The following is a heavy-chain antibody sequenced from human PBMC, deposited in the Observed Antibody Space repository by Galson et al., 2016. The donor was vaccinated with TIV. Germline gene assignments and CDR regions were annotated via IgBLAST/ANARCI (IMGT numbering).Heavy chain of an antibody. CDR3: ARRGNITIFGVPYPDYYYYMDV. D-gene: IGHD3-3*01. V-gene: IGHV4-59*11. Sequence: SETLSLTCTVSGGSITSHYWSWIRQPPGKGLEWLGYLFYSGSRNFNSSFKSRVTVSLDTSKNQFSLKLKSVTAADTAVYYCARRGNITIFGVPYPDYYYYMDVWGKGTTVTVSS. CDR2: LFYSGSR. J-gene: IGHJ6*03. CDR1: GGSITSHY.